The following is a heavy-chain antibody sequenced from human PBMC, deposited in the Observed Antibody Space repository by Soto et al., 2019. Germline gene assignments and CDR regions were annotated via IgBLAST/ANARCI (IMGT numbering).Heavy chain of an antibody. Sequence: GGSLRLSCAASGFVFGNYAMTWVRQAPGKGLEWVSGVSGSGRITHYADSVKGRFAISRDESKQTAYLEMKSLRAEDTAVYYCGRDPYSGARYYLDLWGQGTQVTVSS. V-gene: IGHV3-23*01. J-gene: IGHJ4*02. CDR1: GFVFGNYA. CDR2: VSGSGRIT. D-gene: IGHD1-26*01. CDR3: GRDPYSGARYYLDL.